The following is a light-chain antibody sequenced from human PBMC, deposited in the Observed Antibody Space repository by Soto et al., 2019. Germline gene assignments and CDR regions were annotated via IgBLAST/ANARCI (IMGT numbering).Light chain of an antibody. CDR1: QRVSSSY. V-gene: IGKV3-20*01. CDR3: QQYGLSPWT. CDR2: GAS. J-gene: IGKJ1*01. Sequence: EIGLTQSPGTLSLSPGERVTLSCRASQRVSSSYLVWYQQKPGQAPMLLFYGASSRATGIPDRFSGSGSGTDFSLTISRLEPDDFAVYYCQQYGLSPWTFGQGTKVDIK.